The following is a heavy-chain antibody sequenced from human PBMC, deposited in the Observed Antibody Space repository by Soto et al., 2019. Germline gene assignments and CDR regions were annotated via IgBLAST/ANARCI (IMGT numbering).Heavy chain of an antibody. CDR1: GGSISSGGYY. D-gene: IGHD6-25*01. V-gene: IGHV4-31*03. J-gene: IGHJ5*02. CDR3: AREAAGILNWFDP. Sequence: QVQLQESGPGLVKPSQTLSLTCTVSGGSISSGGYYWSWIRQHPGKGLEWIGYIYHSGRTYYNPSLKSRVTISVDTSKNQFSRKVRSVTAADTAVYYCAREAAGILNWFDPWGQGTLVTVSS. CDR2: IYHSGRT.